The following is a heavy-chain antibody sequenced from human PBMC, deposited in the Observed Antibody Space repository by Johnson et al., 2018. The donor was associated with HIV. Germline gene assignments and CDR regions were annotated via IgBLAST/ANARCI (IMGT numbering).Heavy chain of an antibody. Sequence: VQLVESGGGLVQPGGSLRLSCAASGFTVSSNYMSWVRQAPGKGLEWVSVIYSGGSTYYADSVKGRFTISRDNSKNTLYLQMNRLRAEETAVYYCAREGGDCSSTSCYQDAFDIWGQGTMVTVSS. V-gene: IGHV3-66*02. D-gene: IGHD2-2*01. CDR3: AREGGDCSSTSCYQDAFDI. CDR1: GFTVSSNY. J-gene: IGHJ3*02. CDR2: IYSGGST.